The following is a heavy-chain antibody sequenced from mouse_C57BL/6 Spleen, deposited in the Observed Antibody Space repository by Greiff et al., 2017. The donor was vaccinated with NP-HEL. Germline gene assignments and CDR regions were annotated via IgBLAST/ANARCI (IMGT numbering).Heavy chain of an antibody. Sequence: VQLQESGAELVMPGASVKLSCKASGYTFTSYWMHWVKQRPGQGLEWIGEIDPSDSYTNYNQKFKGKSTLTVDKSSSTAYMQLSSLTSEDSAVYYCARSTMITTYYFDYWGQGTTLTVSS. D-gene: IGHD2-4*01. J-gene: IGHJ2*01. V-gene: IGHV1-69*01. CDR3: ARSTMITTYYFDY. CDR1: GYTFTSYW. CDR2: IDPSDSYT.